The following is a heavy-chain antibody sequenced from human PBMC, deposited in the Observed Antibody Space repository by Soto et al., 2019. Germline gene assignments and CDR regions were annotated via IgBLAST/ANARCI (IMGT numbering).Heavy chain of an antibody. V-gene: IGHV1-69*04. CDR2: IIPILGIA. J-gene: IGHJ4*02. CDR1: GGTFSSYT. D-gene: IGHD4-17*01. Sequence: ASVKVSCKASGGTFSSYTISWVRQAPGQGLEWMGRIIPILGIANYAQKFQGRVTITADKSTSTAYMELSSLRSEDTAVYYCARDPDYGDYVGYFDYWGQGTLVTVSS. CDR3: ARDPDYGDYVGYFDY.